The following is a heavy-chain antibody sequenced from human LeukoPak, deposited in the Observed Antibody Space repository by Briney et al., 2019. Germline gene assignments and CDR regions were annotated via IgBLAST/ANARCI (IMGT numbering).Heavy chain of an antibody. CDR1: GGSVSSSSYY. J-gene: IGHJ4*02. CDR2: ISYSGST. CDR3: ARQGGSGRSLDY. D-gene: IGHD3-10*01. Sequence: SETLSLTCTVSGGSVSSSSYYWGWVRQPPGKGLEWIGTISYSGSTYYNPSLKSRVAISVDTSNNQFSLKLTSVTAADTAVYYCARQGGSGRSLDYWGQGTLVTVSS. V-gene: IGHV4-39*01.